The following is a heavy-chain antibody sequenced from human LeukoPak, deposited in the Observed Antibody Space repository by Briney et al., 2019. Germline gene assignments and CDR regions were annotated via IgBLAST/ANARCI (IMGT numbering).Heavy chain of an antibody. D-gene: IGHD3-9*01. Sequence: PSETLSLTCTVSGGSLSSFYWSWFRQPPGRGLEWVGYMYYSGSTYYNPSLKSRVSLSVDTSKNQFSLKLNSVTAADTAVYYCARAGYDILTGYCGAFDIWGQGTMVTVSS. CDR2: MYYSGST. CDR3: ARAGYDILTGYCGAFDI. J-gene: IGHJ3*02. CDR1: GGSLSSFY. V-gene: IGHV4-59*01.